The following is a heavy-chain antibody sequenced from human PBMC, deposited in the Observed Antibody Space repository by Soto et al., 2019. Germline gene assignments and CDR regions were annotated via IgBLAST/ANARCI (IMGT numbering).Heavy chain of an antibody. CDR1: GFTFSSYG. Sequence: QVQLVESGGGVVQPGRSLRLSCAASGFTFSSYGILWVRQAPGKGLEWVALVSYDGRNKYYADSVKGRFSISRDKFQKTMYLQMNSLRTEDTAVYYCVKGADHGSGSSYTLDNWGQGTLVTVSS. D-gene: IGHD3-10*01. V-gene: IGHV3-30*18. J-gene: IGHJ4*02. CDR3: VKGADHGSGSSYTLDN. CDR2: VSYDGRNK.